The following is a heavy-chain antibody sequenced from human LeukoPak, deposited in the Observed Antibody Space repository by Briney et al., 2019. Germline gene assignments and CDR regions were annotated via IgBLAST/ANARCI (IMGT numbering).Heavy chain of an antibody. Sequence: ASVKVSCKASGYTFTGYYMHWVRQAPGQGLEWMGWINAGNGNTKYSQKFQGRVTITRDTSASTAYMELSSLRSEDTAVYYCARDAGLLLQDAFDIWGQGTMVTVSS. D-gene: IGHD3-10*01. CDR1: GYTFTGYY. V-gene: IGHV1-3*01. CDR2: INAGNGNT. J-gene: IGHJ3*02. CDR3: ARDAGLLLQDAFDI.